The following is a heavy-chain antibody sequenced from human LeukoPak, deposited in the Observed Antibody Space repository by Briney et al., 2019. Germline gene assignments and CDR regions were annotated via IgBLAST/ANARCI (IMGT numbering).Heavy chain of an antibody. CDR3: ARGQDGTGYYYYYGMDV. J-gene: IGHJ6*02. CDR2: IYYSGST. Sequence: SETLSLTCTVSGGSISSGGYYWSWIRQPPGKGLEWIGYIYYSGSTNYNPSLKSRVTISVDTSKNQFSLKLSSVTAADTAVYYCARGQDGTGYYYYYGMDVWGQGTTVTVSS. D-gene: IGHD3-10*01. CDR1: GGSISSGGYY. V-gene: IGHV4-61*08.